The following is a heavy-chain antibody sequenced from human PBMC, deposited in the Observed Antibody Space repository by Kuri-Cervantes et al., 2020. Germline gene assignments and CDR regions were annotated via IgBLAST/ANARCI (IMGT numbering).Heavy chain of an antibody. CDR2: IFYGETT. CDR3: ARGLPTSY. J-gene: IGHJ1*01. Sequence: SETLSLTCTVSGGSVSSGSYYWGWIRQPPGMGLEYIGGIFYGETTYYNPSLKSRVTISIDTSKNQFSLRLTSVTAADTAVYYCARGLPTSYWGQGTLVTVSS. CDR1: GGSVSSGSYY. V-gene: IGHV4-39*07.